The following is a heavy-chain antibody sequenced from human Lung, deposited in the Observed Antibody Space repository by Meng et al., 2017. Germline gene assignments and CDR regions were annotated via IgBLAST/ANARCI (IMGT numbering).Heavy chain of an antibody. CDR1: GGSFSDYY. V-gene: IGHV4-34*01. D-gene: IGHD4-11*01. CDR2: IKHSGST. J-gene: IGHJ4*02. Sequence: VQLQQWGEGLLKASETLSLTGVVSGGSFSDYYWCWIRQPPGKGLEWIGEIKHSGSTNYNPSLESRATISVDTSQNNLSLKLSSVTAAYSSVYYCAIGPTTMAHDFDYWGQGTLVTVSS. CDR3: AIGPTTMAHDFDY.